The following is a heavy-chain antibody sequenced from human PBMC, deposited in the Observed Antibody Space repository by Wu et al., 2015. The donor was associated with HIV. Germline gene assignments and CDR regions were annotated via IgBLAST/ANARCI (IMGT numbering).Heavy chain of an antibody. D-gene: IGHD4-17*01. CDR1: GYSFTVYH. CDR3: AREARRGDKIKGGDLDI. J-gene: IGHJ3*02. CDR2: ISTYNGNR. Sequence: QVQLVQSGAEVKKAGASVKVSCKASGYSFTVYHITWVRQAPGQGLEWMGKISTYNGNRNLAQRFQDRVTMTTDSSTNTAYFELRSLRSDDTAKYYCAREARRGDKIKGGDLDIWGQGTMVTVSS. V-gene: IGHV1-18*01.